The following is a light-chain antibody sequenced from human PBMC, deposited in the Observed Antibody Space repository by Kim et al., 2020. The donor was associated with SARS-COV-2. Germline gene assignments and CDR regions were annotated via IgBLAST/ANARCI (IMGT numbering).Light chain of an antibody. V-gene: IGLV3-1*01. J-gene: IGLJ2*01. Sequence: VSPGQTASLTCSGDKVGDKYACWYQQKPGQSPVLVIYQDSKRPSGIPERFSGSNSGNTATLTISGTQAMDEADYYCQAWDSSTAAVFGGGTQLTVL. CDR2: QDS. CDR3: QAWDSSTAAV. CDR1: KVGDKY.